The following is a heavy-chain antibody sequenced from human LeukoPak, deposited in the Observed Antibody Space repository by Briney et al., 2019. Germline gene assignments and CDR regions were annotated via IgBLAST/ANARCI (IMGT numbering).Heavy chain of an antibody. V-gene: IGHV1-69*13. CDR3: ARAYSGWDYYFDY. CDR1: GGTFSSYA. J-gene: IGHJ4*02. D-gene: IGHD6-19*01. CDR2: IIPIFGAA. Sequence: ASVKVSCKASGGTFSSYAISWVRQAPGQGLEWMGGIIPIFGAANYAQKFQGRVTITADESTSTAYMELSSLRSEDTAVYYCARAYSGWDYYFDYWGQGTLVTVSS.